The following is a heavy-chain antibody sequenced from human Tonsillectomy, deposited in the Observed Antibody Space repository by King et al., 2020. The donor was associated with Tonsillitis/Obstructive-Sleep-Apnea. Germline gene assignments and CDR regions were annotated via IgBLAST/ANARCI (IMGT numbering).Heavy chain of an antibody. CDR2: IYYSGST. D-gene: IGHD3-22*01. J-gene: IGHJ4*02. V-gene: IGHV4-59*08. CDR1: RGSISSYY. Sequence: VQLQESGPGLVKSSETLSLTCTVSRGSISSYYWSWIRQPPGKGLEWIGYIYYSGSTNYNPSLKSRVTISVDTSKNQFSLKLSSVTAADTAVYYCARQGYDSTGYPLDYWGQGTLVTVSS. CDR3: ARQGYDSTGYPLDY.